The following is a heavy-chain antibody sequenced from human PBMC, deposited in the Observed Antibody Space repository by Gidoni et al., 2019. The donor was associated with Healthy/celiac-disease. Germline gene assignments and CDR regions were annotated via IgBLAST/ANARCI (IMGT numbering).Heavy chain of an antibody. V-gene: IGHV1-18*01. CDR1: GYTFTSYG. J-gene: IGHJ6*02. Sequence: QVQLVQSGAEVKKPGASVKVSCKASGYTFTSYGISWVRQAPGQGLEWMGWISAYNGNTNYAQKLQGRVTMTTDTSTSTAYMELRSLRSDDTAVYYCARDRVVVVPAAPYYYYYGMDVWGQGTTVTVSS. CDR3: ARDRVVVVPAAPYYYYYGMDV. CDR2: ISAYNGNT. D-gene: IGHD2-2*01.